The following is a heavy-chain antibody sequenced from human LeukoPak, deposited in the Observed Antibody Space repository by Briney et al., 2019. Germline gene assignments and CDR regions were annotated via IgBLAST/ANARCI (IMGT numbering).Heavy chain of an antibody. CDR2: INHSGST. Sequence: SETLSLTCAVYGGSFSGYYWSWIRQPPGKGMEWIGEINHSGSTNYNPSLKSRVTISVDTSKNQFSLKLSSVTAADTAVFYCARERGLLWFGDRYYFDYWGQGTLVTVSS. CDR1: GGSFSGYY. J-gene: IGHJ4*02. CDR3: ARERGLLWFGDRYYFDY. D-gene: IGHD3-10*01. V-gene: IGHV4-34*01.